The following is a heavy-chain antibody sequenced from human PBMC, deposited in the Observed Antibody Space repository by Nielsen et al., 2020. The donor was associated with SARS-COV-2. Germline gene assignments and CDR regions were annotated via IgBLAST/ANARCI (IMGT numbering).Heavy chain of an antibody. D-gene: IGHD4-17*01. Sequence: SETLSLTCAVYGGTFSAYYWNWIRQSPEKGLEWIGEINHRGNTNYNPSLESRITISVDGSKNQFSLRLSSVTGADTAVYYCAKKGTTVTPDFDYWGQGTLVTVSS. CDR1: GGTFSAYY. J-gene: IGHJ4*02. V-gene: IGHV4-34*08. CDR2: INHRGNT. CDR3: AKKGTTVTPDFDY.